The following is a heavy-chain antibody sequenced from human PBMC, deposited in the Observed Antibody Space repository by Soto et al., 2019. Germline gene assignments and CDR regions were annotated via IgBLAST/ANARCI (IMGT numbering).Heavy chain of an antibody. Sequence: QVPLQESGPGLVKPSQTLSLTCVISGDSVSSNSAAWNWIRLSPSRGLEWLARTYYRSRWYNDYAVSVRSRITVNPATSKNQFSLQLTSVTPEDTAVYYCAGTTSHHWLYMDVWGKGATVTVSS. CDR3: AGTTSHHWLYMDV. CDR2: TYYRSRWYN. J-gene: IGHJ6*03. V-gene: IGHV6-1*01. CDR1: GDSVSSNSAA. D-gene: IGHD1-7*01.